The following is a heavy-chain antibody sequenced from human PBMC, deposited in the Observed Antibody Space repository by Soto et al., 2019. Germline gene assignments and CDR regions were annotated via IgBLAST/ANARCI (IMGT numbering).Heavy chain of an antibody. J-gene: IGHJ4*02. CDR2: IYSSGSA. CDR3: ASAFGGWPADS. D-gene: IGHD6-19*01. V-gene: IGHV4-59*01. CDR1: GGSFSGYY. Sequence: SQTLSLTCAVYGGSFSGYYWHWIGQSAGKGLEWIGYIYSSGSANDNPSLKSRVAVSIDTSKNQFSLKLTSVTAADTAVYYCASAFGGWPADSWGQGTRVTVAS.